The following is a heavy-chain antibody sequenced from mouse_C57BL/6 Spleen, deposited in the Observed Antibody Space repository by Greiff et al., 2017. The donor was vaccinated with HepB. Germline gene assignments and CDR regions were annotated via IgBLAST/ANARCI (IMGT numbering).Heavy chain of an antibody. D-gene: IGHD1-1*01. V-gene: IGHV1-50*01. J-gene: IGHJ2*01. CDR2: IDPSDSYT. CDR1: GYTFTSYW. Sequence: QVQLQQPGAELVKPGASVKLSCKASGYTFTSYWMQWVKQRPGQGLEWIGEIDPSDSYTNYNQKFKGKATLTVDTSSSTAYMQLSSLAAEDSAVWYSARSTTVEGNYWGQGTALTVSS. CDR3: ARSTTVEGNY.